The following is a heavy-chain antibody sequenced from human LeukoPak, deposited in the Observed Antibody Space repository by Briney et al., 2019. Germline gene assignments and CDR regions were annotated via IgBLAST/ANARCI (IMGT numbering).Heavy chain of an antibody. J-gene: IGHJ4*02. Sequence: GGSLRLSCAASGFTFSSYAMSWVRQAPGKGLEWVSAISGSGGSTYYADSVKGRFTISRDNSKNTLYLQMNSLRAEDTAVYYCAKKVGITIFGVVIPFYFDYWGQGTLVTVSS. CDR1: GFTFSSYA. D-gene: IGHD3-3*01. CDR3: AKKVGITIFGVVIPFYFDY. V-gene: IGHV3-23*01. CDR2: ISGSGGST.